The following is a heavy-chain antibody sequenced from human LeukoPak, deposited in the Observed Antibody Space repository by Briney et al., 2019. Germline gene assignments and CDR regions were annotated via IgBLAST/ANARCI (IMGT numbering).Heavy chain of an antibody. D-gene: IGHD2-2*01. Sequence: SETLSLTCSVFGGSISSSSYYWGWIRQPPGKGLEWIGSIYYSGSSYYNPSLKSRVTISVDTSKNQFSLKLTTVTAADTAVYYCARRDCTSTTCYAGSYYFDYWGQGTLVTVSS. CDR3: ARRDCTSTTCYAGSYYFDY. V-gene: IGHV4-39*01. CDR1: GGSISSSSYY. J-gene: IGHJ4*02. CDR2: IYYSGSS.